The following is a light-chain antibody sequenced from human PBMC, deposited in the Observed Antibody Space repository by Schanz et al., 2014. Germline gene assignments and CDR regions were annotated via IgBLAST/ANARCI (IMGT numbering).Light chain of an antibody. Sequence: QSALTQPASVSGSPGQSITISCTGTSSDVGGYNYVSWYQHHPGKAPKLMIYDVSNRPSGVPDRFSGSKSGNTASLTISGLQAEDEADYYCCSYVSSSAVLFGGGTKLTVL. CDR1: SSDVGGYNY. CDR2: DVS. J-gene: IGLJ2*01. CDR3: CSYVSSSAVL. V-gene: IGLV2-14*03.